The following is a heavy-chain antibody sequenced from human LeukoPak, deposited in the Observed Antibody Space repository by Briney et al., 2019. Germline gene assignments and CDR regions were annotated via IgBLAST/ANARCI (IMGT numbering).Heavy chain of an antibody. V-gene: IGHV3-21*01. CDR1: GFTFSSYS. D-gene: IGHD5-18*01. J-gene: IGHJ4*02. CDR3: AREVPEVDTAYDGESRFPHYFDY. CDR2: ISSSSSYI. Sequence: GGSLRLSCAASGFTFSSYSMNWVRQAPGKGLEWVSSISSSSSYIYYADSVKGRFTISRDNAKNSLYLQMNSLRAEDTAVYYCAREVPEVDTAYDGESRFPHYFDYWGQGTLVTVSS.